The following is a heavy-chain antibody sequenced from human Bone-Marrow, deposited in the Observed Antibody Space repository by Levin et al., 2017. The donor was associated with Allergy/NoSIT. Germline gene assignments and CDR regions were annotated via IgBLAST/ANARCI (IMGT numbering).Heavy chain of an antibody. V-gene: IGHV3-72*01. Sequence: GGSLRLSCAASGFTFSDHYMDWVRQAPGKGLEWVGRTRNKANSYTTEYAASVKGRFTISRDDSKNSLYLQMNSLKTEDTAVYYCASKETGTQDAFDIWGQGTMVTVSS. D-gene: IGHD1-7*01. CDR3: ASKETGTQDAFDI. J-gene: IGHJ3*02. CDR2: TRNKANSYTT. CDR1: GFTFSDHY.